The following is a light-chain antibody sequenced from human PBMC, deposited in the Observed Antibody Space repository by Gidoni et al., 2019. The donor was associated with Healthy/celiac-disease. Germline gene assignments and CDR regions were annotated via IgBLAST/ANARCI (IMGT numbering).Light chain of an antibody. J-gene: IGLJ1*01. CDR3: SSYTSSSTLYV. Sequence: QSALTQPASVSGSPGPSITISCTGTSSDVGCYNYVSWYQQHPGKAPKLMIYDVSNRPSGVSNRFSGSKSGNTASLTISGLQAEDEADYYCSSYTSSSTLYVFGTGTKVTVL. V-gene: IGLV2-14*01. CDR1: SSDVGCYNY. CDR2: DVS.